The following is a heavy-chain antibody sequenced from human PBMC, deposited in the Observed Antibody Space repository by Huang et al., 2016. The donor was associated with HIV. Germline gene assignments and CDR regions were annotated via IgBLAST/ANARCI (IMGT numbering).Heavy chain of an antibody. V-gene: IGHV3-30-3*01. CDR2: ISNEGSTK. J-gene: IGHJ4*02. Sequence: QVQLVESGGGVVQPGTSPRPSCAASGFTFSNYAMNGVRQALGKGLEGVAVISNEGSTKYDADAVKGRVTSARDNSKNTVDLQMNSLRAEDTAVYYCARSEPSRYYFDYWGQGTLVTVSS. CDR3: ARSEPSRYYFDY. CDR1: GFTFSNYA.